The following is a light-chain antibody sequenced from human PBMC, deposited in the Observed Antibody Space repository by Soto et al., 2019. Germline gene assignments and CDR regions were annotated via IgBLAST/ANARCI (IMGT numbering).Light chain of an antibody. Sequence: DIQLTQSPSFLSASVGDRVTITCRASQGISNYLAWYQQRPGKAPKLLIYAASTLQTGVPSRFSGSGSGTEFTLTISSPQPEDFATYHCQQLTSYPRSTFGQGTRLEIK. V-gene: IGKV1-9*01. CDR3: QQLTSYPRST. CDR2: AAS. CDR1: QGISNY. J-gene: IGKJ5*01.